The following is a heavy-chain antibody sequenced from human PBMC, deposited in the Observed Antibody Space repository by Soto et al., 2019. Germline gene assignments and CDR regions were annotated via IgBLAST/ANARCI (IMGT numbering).Heavy chain of an antibody. CDR3: ARDRDYYDSSGYYPVAFDI. CDR2: IYYSGST. Sequence: SETLSLTCTVSGGSISSYYWSWIRQPPGKGLEWIGYIYYSGSTNYNPSLKSRVTISVDTSKNQFSLKLSSVTAADTAVYYCARDRDYYDSSGYYPVAFDIWGQGTMVTVSS. V-gene: IGHV4-59*01. J-gene: IGHJ3*02. CDR1: GGSISSYY. D-gene: IGHD3-22*01.